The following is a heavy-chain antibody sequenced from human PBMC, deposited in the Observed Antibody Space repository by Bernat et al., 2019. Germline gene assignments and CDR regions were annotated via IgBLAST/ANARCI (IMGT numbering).Heavy chain of an antibody. Sequence: QVQLQQWGAGLLKPSETLSLTCAVYGGSFSGYYWSWIRQPPGKGLEWIGEINHSGSTNYNPSLKSRVTISVDTSKNQFSLKLSSVAAADTAVYYCARGSKYGIDYWGQGTLVTVYS. V-gene: IGHV4-34*01. CDR1: GGSFSGYY. D-gene: IGHD2-2*01. CDR2: INHSGST. J-gene: IGHJ4*02. CDR3: ARGSKYGIDY.